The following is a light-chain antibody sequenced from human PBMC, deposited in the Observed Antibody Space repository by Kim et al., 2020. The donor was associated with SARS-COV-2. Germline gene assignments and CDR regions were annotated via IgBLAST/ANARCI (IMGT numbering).Light chain of an antibody. Sequence: SLAPGERATLSCRASQSVSSYLAWYQQKPGQAPRLLIYDASNRATGIPARFSGSGSGTEFTLTISSLEPEDFAVYYCQQRSNWRGTFGQGTKLEI. J-gene: IGKJ2*02. V-gene: IGKV3-11*01. CDR1: QSVSSY. CDR2: DAS. CDR3: QQRSNWRGT.